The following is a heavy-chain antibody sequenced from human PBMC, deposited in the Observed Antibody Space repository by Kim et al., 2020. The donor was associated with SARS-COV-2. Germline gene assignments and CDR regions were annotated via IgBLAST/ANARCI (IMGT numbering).Heavy chain of an antibody. CDR2: INPNSGGT. Sequence: ASVKVSCKASGYTFTGYYMHWVRQAPGQGLEWMGRINPNSGGTNYAQKFQGRVTMTRDTSISTAYMELSRLRSDDTAVYYCASMSDTIFGVVIVTQDYWGQGTLVTVSS. CDR3: ASMSDTIFGVVIVTQDY. J-gene: IGHJ4*02. CDR1: GYTFTGYY. V-gene: IGHV1-2*06. D-gene: IGHD3-3*01.